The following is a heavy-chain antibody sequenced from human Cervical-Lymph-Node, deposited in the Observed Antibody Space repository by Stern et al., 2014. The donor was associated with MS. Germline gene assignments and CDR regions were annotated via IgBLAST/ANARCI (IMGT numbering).Heavy chain of an antibody. Sequence: VQLVESGGGLVQPGGSLRLSCAGSGFTFSSYAMSWVRQAPGKGLEWVSAISGSGGSTYYADSVKGRFTISRDHSKNTLYLQMNSLRAEDTAVYYCAKDIWYSVSCHDYWGQGTLVTVSS. D-gene: IGHD6-13*01. CDR2: ISGSGGST. CDR3: AKDIWYSVSCHDY. V-gene: IGHV3-23*04. J-gene: IGHJ4*02. CDR1: GFTFSSYA.